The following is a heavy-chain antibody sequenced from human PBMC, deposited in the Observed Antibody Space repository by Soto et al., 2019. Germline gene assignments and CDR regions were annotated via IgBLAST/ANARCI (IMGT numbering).Heavy chain of an antibody. D-gene: IGHD3-3*01. Sequence: VGSLRLSCAASGFTFSSYEMNWVRQAPGKGLEWVSYISSSGSTIYYADSVKGRFTISRDNAKNSLYLQMNSLRAEDTAVYYCARDGITIFAYAYYFDYWGQGTLVTVSS. CDR1: GFTFSSYE. CDR2: ISSSGSTI. V-gene: IGHV3-48*03. J-gene: IGHJ4*02. CDR3: ARDGITIFAYAYYFDY.